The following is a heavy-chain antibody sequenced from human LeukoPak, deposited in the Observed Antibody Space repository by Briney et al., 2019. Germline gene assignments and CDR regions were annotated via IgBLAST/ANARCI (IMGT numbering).Heavy chain of an antibody. CDR2: ISGSGGST. Sequence: GGSLRLSCAASRFAFSSYAMSWVRQAPGKGLEWVSAISGSGGSTYYADSVKGRFTISRDNSKNTLYLQMNSLRAEDTAVYYCAKETVSSSAAHYWGQGTLVTVSS. V-gene: IGHV3-23*01. J-gene: IGHJ4*02. CDR1: RFAFSSYA. D-gene: IGHD6-19*01. CDR3: AKETVSSSAAHY.